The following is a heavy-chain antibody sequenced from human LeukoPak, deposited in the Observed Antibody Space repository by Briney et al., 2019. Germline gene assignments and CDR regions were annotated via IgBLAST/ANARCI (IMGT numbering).Heavy chain of an antibody. J-gene: IGHJ4*02. CDR1: GYSISSGYY. CDR2: INHSGST. V-gene: IGHV4-38-2*02. CDR3: ASRPGRKGTVATRPFDY. Sequence: SETLSLTCTVSGYSISSGYYWGWIRRPPGKGLEWIGEINHSGSTNYNPSLKSRVTISVDTSKNQFSLKLSSVTAADTAVYYCASRPGRKGTVATRPFDYWGQGTLVTVSS. D-gene: IGHD5-12*01.